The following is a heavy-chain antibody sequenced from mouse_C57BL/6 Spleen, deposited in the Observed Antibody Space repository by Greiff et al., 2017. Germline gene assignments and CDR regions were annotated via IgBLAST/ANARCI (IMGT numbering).Heavy chain of an antibody. V-gene: IGHV1-26*01. CDR3: ARWGYYGSSSWFAY. D-gene: IGHD1-1*01. Sequence: VQLQQSGPELVKPGASVKISCKASGYTFTDYYMNWVKQSHGKSLEWIGDINPNNGGTSYNQKFKGKDTLTVDKSSSTAYMELRSLTSEDSAVYYCARWGYYGSSSWFAYWGQGTLVTVSA. J-gene: IGHJ3*01. CDR1: GYTFTDYY. CDR2: INPNNGGT.